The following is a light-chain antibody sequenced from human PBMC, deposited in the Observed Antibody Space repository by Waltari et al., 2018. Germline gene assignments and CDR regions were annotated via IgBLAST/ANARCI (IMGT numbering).Light chain of an antibody. CDR1: QSVSSN. J-gene: IGKJ2*01. CDR3: QQYNNWPPNYT. Sequence: EKVITQSPATLSVSPGERATLPCRASQSVSSNLAWYQQKPGQAPRLLIYGASTRATGIPARFSGSGSGTEFTLTISSLQSEDFAVYYCQQYNNWPPNYTFGQGTKLEI. CDR2: GAS. V-gene: IGKV3-15*01.